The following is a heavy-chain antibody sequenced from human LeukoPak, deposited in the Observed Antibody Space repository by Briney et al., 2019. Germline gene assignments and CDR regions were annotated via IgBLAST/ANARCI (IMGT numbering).Heavy chain of an antibody. CDR2: ISYDGSNK. CDR3: AKDGRNYGDHLDY. CDR1: GFTFSSYG. Sequence: GGSLRLSCAASGFTFSSYGMHWVRQAPGKGLGWVAVISYDGSNKYYADSVKGRFTISRDNSKNTLYLQMNSLRAEDTAVYYCAKDGRNYGDHLDYWGQGTLVTVSS. D-gene: IGHD4-17*01. J-gene: IGHJ4*02. V-gene: IGHV3-30*18.